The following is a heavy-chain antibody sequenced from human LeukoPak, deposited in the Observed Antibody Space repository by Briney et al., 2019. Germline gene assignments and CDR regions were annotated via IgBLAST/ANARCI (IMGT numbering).Heavy chain of an antibody. CDR1: GGSISSYY. D-gene: IGHD6-13*01. CDR2: IYYSGSS. J-gene: IGHJ4*02. Sequence: TASETLSLTCTVSGGSISSYYWSWIRQPPGKGLEWIGYIYYSGSSNYNPSLKSRVTISVDTSKNQFSLKLSSVTAADTAVYYCARAGAAAALGRFDNWGQGILVTVSS. V-gene: IGHV4-59*01. CDR3: ARAGAAAALGRFDN.